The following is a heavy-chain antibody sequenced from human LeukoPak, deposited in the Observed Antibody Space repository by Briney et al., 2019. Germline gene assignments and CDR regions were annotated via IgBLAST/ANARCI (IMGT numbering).Heavy chain of an antibody. V-gene: IGHV4-34*01. D-gene: IGHD2-15*01. CDR2: INHSGTT. J-gene: IGHJ4*02. CDR1: GGPFSVYT. Sequence: PSETLSLTCAVYGGPFSVYTWSGFRQPPGKGRDGLGKINHSGTTNYNPSLKSRVTISVDTSKNQFSLKLSSVTAADTAVYYCASLGYCSGGSCYSDYWGQGTLVTVSS. CDR3: ASLGYCSGGSCYSDY.